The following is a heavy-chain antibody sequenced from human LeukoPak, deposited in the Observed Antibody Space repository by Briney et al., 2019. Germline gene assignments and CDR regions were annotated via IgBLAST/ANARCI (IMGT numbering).Heavy chain of an antibody. D-gene: IGHD3-3*01. CDR2: IRYDGSNK. V-gene: IGHV3-30*02. CDR1: GFTFSSYG. Sequence: PGGSLRLSCAASGFTFSSYGMHWVRQAPGKGLEWVAFIRYDGSNKYYADSVKGRFTISRDNSKNMLYLQMNSLRAEDTAVYYCAKVDFWSGPLDYWGQGTLVTVSS. J-gene: IGHJ4*02. CDR3: AKVDFWSGPLDY.